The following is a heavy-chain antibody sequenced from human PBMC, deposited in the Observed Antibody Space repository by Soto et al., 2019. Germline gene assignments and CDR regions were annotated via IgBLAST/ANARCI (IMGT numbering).Heavy chain of an antibody. CDR2: INHSGST. CDR1: GGSFSGYY. J-gene: IGHJ4*02. CDR3: ARGISMIVVVIRARYYFEY. V-gene: IGHV4-34*01. D-gene: IGHD3-22*01. Sequence: TSETLSLTCTVYGGSFSGYYWSWIRQPPGKGLEWIGEINHSGSTNYNPSLKSRVTISVDTSKNQFSLKLTSVTAADTAVYYCARGISMIVVVIRARYYFEYRGQGTLVTVSS.